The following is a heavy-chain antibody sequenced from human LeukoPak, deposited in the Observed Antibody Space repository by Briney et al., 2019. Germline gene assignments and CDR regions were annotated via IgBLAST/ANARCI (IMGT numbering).Heavy chain of an antibody. V-gene: IGHV3-53*01. CDR2: IYSGGST. Sequence: GGSLRLSCAASGFTFSSYAMSWVRQAPGKGLEWVSVIYSGGSTYYADSVEGRFTISRDNSKNTLYLQMNSLRAEDTAVYYCARDVRYSYGTDWGQGTLVTVSS. D-gene: IGHD5-18*01. J-gene: IGHJ4*02. CDR3: ARDVRYSYGTD. CDR1: GFTFSSYA.